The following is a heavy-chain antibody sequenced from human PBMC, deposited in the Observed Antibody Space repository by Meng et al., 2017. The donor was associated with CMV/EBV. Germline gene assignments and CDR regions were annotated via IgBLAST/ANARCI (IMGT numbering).Heavy chain of an antibody. CDR3: ARVRGNIAAGGGPNQRGYYYGMDV. CDR2: ISSSGSTI. D-gene: IGHD6-13*01. CDR1: GSTFSDYY. J-gene: IGHJ6*02. V-gene: IGHV3-11*01. Sequence: GESLKISCAASGSTFSDYYMSWIRQAPGKGLEWVSYISSSGSTIYYADSVKGRFTISRDNAKNSLYLQMNSLRAEDTAVYYCARVRGNIAAGGGPNQRGYYYGMDVWGQGTTVTVSS.